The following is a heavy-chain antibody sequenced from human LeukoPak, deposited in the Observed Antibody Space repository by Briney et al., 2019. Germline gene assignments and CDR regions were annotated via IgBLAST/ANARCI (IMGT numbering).Heavy chain of an antibody. CDR3: ATSSEFGDNAELEV. Sequence: ASVKVSCKASGYTFTSYYMHWVRQAPGQGLEWMGIINPSGGSTSYAQKFQGRVTMTRDTSTSTVYMEMTTLISEDTAVYYCATSSEFGDNAELEVWGQGTLVTVSS. CDR2: INPSGGST. V-gene: IGHV1-46*01. D-gene: IGHD4-17*01. CDR1: GYTFTSYY. J-gene: IGHJ1*01.